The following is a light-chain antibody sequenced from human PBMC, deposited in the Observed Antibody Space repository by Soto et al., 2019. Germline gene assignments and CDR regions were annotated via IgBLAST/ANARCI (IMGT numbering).Light chain of an antibody. CDR1: RGHSSYA. CDR3: QTWGTGILV. J-gene: IGLJ2*01. CDR2: LNSDGSH. V-gene: IGLV4-69*01. Sequence: QLVLTQSPSASASLGASVKLTCTLSRGHSSYAIAWHQQQPEKGPRFLMKLNSDGSHNKGDGIPDRFSGSSSGAERHLTISSLQSEDEADYYCQTWGTGILVFGGGTKVTVL.